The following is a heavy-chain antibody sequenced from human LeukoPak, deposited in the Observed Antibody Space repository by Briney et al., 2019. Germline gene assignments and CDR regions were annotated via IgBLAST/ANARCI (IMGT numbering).Heavy chain of an antibody. V-gene: IGHV3-21*01. D-gene: IGHD4-23*01. Sequence: GGSLRLSCAASGFTFSSYSMNWVRQAPGKGLEWVSSISSSSSYIYYADSVKGRFTISRDNAKNSLYLQMNSLRAEDTAVYYRARDQTTVVTQHIDYWGQGTLVTVSS. J-gene: IGHJ4*02. CDR1: GFTFSSYS. CDR2: ISSSSSYI. CDR3: ARDQTTVVTQHIDY.